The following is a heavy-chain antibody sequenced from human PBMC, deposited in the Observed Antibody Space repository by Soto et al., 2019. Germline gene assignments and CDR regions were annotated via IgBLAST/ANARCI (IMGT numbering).Heavy chain of an antibody. D-gene: IGHD3-16*01. J-gene: IGHJ5*02. CDR1: GGTFSSYA. Sequence: GASVKVSCKASGGTFSSYAISWVRQAPGQGLEWMGGIIPIFGTANYAQKFQGRVTMTRNTSISTAYMELSSLRSEDTAVYYCARLKQDYAVAWGQGTLVTVSS. CDR2: IIPIFGTA. CDR3: ARLKQDYAVA. V-gene: IGHV1-69*05.